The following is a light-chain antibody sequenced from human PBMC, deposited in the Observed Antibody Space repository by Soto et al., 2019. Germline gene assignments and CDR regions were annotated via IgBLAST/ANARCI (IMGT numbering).Light chain of an antibody. Sequence: EIVLTQSPGTLSLSPGERATLSCRASQSVTSSYLAWYQQKPGQAPRLLIYGASRRATGIPDRFSGSVSGTDFTLTISRLETEDFAVYYGQQYGSSPPITFGQGTRLENK. CDR3: QQYGSSPPIT. J-gene: IGKJ5*01. CDR2: GAS. CDR1: QSVTSSY. V-gene: IGKV3-20*01.